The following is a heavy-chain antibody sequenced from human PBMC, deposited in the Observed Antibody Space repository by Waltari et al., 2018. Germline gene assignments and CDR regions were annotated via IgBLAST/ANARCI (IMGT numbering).Heavy chain of an antibody. CDR1: RYSFATYW. CDR2: IYPSDAAT. Sequence: EVQLVQSGAEVKKPGESLKISCKGFRYSFATYWIGWVRQMPGKGLEWMGIIYPSDAATRYSPSFQGQVTRSADKSIKTAYLQWSSLKASDTAIYYCVRNGDYVGDIDYWGQGTLVTVSS. D-gene: IGHD4-17*01. CDR3: VRNGDYVGDIDY. V-gene: IGHV5-51*01. J-gene: IGHJ4*02.